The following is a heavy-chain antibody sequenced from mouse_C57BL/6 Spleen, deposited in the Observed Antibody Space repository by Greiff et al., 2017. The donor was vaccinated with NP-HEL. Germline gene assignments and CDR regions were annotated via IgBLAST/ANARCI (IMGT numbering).Heavy chain of an antibody. CDR3: ASAFDGYPPYYAMDY. CDR2: IVPADSYT. D-gene: IGHD2-3*01. J-gene: IGHJ4*01. V-gene: IGHV1-50*01. Sequence: VQLLQPGAELVKPGASVKLSCKASGYTFTSYWMPWVQQRPGQGLEWIGEIVPADSYTNYHTKFKGKATLTVDTSYSTAYMQLSRLTSEDSAVYYCASAFDGYPPYYAMDYWGQGTSVTVSS. CDR1: GYTFTSYW.